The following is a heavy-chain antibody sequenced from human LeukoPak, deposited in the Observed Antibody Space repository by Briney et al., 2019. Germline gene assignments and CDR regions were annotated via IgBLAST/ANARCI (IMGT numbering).Heavy chain of an antibody. Sequence: GSLKLSCAASGLTLNSYGMHWVRQAPGKRLEWVAVISYDGSNKYYADSVKGRFTISRDNSKNTLYLQMNSLRAEDTAVYYCAKDTAMAYWGQGTLVTVSS. V-gene: IGHV3-30*18. J-gene: IGHJ4*02. CDR1: GLTLNSYG. CDR3: AKDTAMAY. D-gene: IGHD5-18*01. CDR2: ISYDGSNK.